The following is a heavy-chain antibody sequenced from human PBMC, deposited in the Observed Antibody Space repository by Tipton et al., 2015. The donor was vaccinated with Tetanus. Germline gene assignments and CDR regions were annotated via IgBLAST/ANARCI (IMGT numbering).Heavy chain of an antibody. Sequence: QLVQSGPEVKKPGESLKISCKASGYDFSTYWIGWVRQMPGKGLEYMGIIFPSDSETRYNPTFRGQVTMSVDKATNTAYLQWSSLVASDSAVYYCARHGSIGARQNRFDAWGQGTPVTVSS. CDR1: GYDFSTYW. CDR3: ARHGSIGARQNRFDA. D-gene: IGHD6-6*01. CDR2: IFPSDSET. V-gene: IGHV5-51*01. J-gene: IGHJ5*02.